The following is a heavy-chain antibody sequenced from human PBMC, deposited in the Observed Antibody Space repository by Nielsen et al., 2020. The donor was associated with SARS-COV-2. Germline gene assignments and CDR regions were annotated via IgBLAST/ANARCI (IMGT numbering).Heavy chain of an antibody. J-gene: IGHJ6*02. CDR1: GGSISSGDYY. V-gene: IGHV4-31*03. CDR3: ARGGTIFGVVTRMDV. CDR2: IYYSGST. Sequence: SETLSLTCTVSGGSISSGDYYWSWIRQHPGKGLEWIGYIYYSGSTYYNPSLKSRVTISVDTSKNQFSLKLSSVTAADTAVYYCARGGTIFGVVTRMDVWGQGTTVTVSS. D-gene: IGHD3-3*01.